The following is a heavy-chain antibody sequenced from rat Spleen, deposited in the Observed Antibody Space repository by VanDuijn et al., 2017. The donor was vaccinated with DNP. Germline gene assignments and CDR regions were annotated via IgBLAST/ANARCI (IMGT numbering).Heavy chain of an antibody. CDR3: ARRRLPYWYFDF. CDR2: INTGSGGT. CDR1: GYTFTTYY. V-gene: IGHV1-43*01. D-gene: IGHD1-4*01. Sequence: QVQLQQSGAEPAKPGSSVKISCKASGYTFTTYYMTWIKQTTGQGLEYLGYINTGSGGTNYNEKFRGKATLTVDTSSNTAFMQLSSLTPDDSAVYYCARRRLPYWYFDFWGPGTMVTVSS. J-gene: IGHJ1*01.